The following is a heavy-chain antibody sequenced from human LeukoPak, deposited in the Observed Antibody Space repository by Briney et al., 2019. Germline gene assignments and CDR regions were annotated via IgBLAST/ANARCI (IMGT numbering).Heavy chain of an antibody. CDR2: ISWDGGST. CDR3: AKDQSPGYCSSTSCFPPPSIDY. CDR1: GFTFDDYA. V-gene: IGHV3-43D*03. J-gene: IGHJ4*02. D-gene: IGHD2-2*01. Sequence: GGSLRLSCAASGFTFDDYAMHWVRQAPGKGLEWVSLISWDGGSTYYADSVKGRFTTSRDNSKNSLYLQMNSLRAEDTALYYCAKDQSPGYCSSTSCFPPPSIDYWGQGTLVTVSS.